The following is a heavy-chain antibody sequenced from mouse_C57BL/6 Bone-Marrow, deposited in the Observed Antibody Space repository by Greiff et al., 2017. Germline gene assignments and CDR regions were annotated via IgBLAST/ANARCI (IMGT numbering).Heavy chain of an antibody. CDR2: IDPETCCT. Sequence: QVQLKQSGAELVRPGASVKLSCKASGYTFTDYEMPCVQQTPVPGLEWIGAIDPETCCTAYTHKFKGQATLTADKSSSTAYMELRSLTYEDSVVYCCARRRGYYYGSTWYYDVWGTGTTVTVSS. J-gene: IGHJ1*03. D-gene: IGHD1-1*01. CDR1: GYTFTDYE. CDR3: ARRRGYYYGSTWYYDV. V-gene: IGHV1-23*01.